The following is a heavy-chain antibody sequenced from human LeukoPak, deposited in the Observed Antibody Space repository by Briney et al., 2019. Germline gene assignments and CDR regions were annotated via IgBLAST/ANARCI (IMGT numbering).Heavy chain of an antibody. Sequence: PGRSLRLSCAASGFTFSSYAMHWVRQAPGKGLEGVAGISYDGSNKYYADSVKGRFTISRDNSKNTLYLQMNSLRAEDTAVYYCARDTYYDISYGMDVWGQGTTVTVSS. CDR2: ISYDGSNK. CDR3: ARDTYYDISYGMDV. D-gene: IGHD3-9*01. CDR1: GFTFSSYA. J-gene: IGHJ6*02. V-gene: IGHV3-30-3*01.